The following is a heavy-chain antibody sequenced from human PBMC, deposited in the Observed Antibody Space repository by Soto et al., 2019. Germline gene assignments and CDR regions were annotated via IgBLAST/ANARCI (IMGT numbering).Heavy chain of an antibody. D-gene: IGHD2-15*01. V-gene: IGHV4-34*01. CDR3: ARRPVDIVVVVAAYNWFDP. CDR1: GGSFSGYY. J-gene: IGHJ5*02. CDR2: INHSGST. Sequence: SETLSLTCAVYGGSFSGYYWSWIRQPPGKGLEWIGEINHSGSTNYNPSLKSRVTISVDTSKNQFSLKLSSVTAADTAVYYCARRPVDIVVVVAAYNWFDPWGQGTLVTVSS.